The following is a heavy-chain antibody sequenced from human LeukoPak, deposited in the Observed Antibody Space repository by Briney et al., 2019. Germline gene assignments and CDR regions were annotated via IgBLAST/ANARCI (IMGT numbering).Heavy chain of an antibody. D-gene: IGHD1-1*01. V-gene: IGHV1-46*01. CDR2: INPSGGST. CDR1: GYTFTNYY. Sequence: ASVKVSCKASGYTFTNYYMHWVRQAPGQGLEWMGMINPSGGSTSFAQRFQGTVTMTRDTSTSTVYVELSSLRSEDTAVYYCARGESNFSGMDVWGQGTAIIVSS. CDR3: ARGESNFSGMDV. J-gene: IGHJ6*02.